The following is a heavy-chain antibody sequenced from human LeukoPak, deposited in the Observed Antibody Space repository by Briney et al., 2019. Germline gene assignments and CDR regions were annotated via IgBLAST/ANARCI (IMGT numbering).Heavy chain of an antibody. V-gene: IGHV3-7*03. Sequence: TGGSLRLSCAASGFSFSNYWMSWVRQAPGKGLEWVANIKHDGIEMNYADSAKGRFTISRDNSKNTLYLQMNSLRAEDTAVYYCARGSSGWLQLGTWGQGTLVTVSS. D-gene: IGHD5-24*01. CDR1: GFSFSNYW. CDR3: ARGSSGWLQLGT. CDR2: IKHDGIEM. J-gene: IGHJ5*02.